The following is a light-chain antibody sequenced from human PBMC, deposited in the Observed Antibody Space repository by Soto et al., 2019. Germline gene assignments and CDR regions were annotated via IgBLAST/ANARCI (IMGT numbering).Light chain of an antibody. CDR1: QSLLHSNGYNY. CDR3: MQALQTPLT. CDR2: LGS. V-gene: IGKV2-28*01. Sequence: DIVMTQSPLSLPVTPGEPASISCRSSQSLLHSNGYNYLDWYLQKPGQSPQLLIYLGSNRASGVPDRFSGSGSGTDFTLKISRVEADDFGVYYCMQALQTPLTFGGGTKVEIK. J-gene: IGKJ4*01.